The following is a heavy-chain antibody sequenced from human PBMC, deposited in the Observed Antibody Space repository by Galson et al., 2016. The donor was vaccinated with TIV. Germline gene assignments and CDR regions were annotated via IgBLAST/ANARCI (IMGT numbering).Heavy chain of an antibody. CDR3: ARIIVSYGMDV. J-gene: IGHJ6*02. D-gene: IGHD2/OR15-2a*01. CDR2: IWYDGSIK. CDR1: GYTFSSYG. Sequence: SLRLSCAASGYTFSSYGMHWVRQAPGKGLEWVAVIWYDGSIKYNEDLVKGRFTISRDKSKNTLYLAMSSLRAEDTAVYYCARIIVSYGMDVWGQGTTVIVSS. V-gene: IGHV3-33*01.